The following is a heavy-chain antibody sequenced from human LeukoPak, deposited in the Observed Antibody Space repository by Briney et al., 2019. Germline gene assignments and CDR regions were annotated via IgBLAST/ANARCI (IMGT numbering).Heavy chain of an antibody. D-gene: IGHD3-22*01. J-gene: IGHJ4*02. V-gene: IGHV3-43D*03. CDR3: AKGGGDSSGYQSFDY. CDR2: ISWDGGST. Sequence: SGGSLRLSCAASGFTFDDYAMHWVRHAPGKGLEWVSLISWDGGSTYYADSVKGRFTISRDNSKNSLYLQMNSLRAEDTALYYCAKGGGDSSGYQSFDYWGQGTLVTVSS. CDR1: GFTFDDYA.